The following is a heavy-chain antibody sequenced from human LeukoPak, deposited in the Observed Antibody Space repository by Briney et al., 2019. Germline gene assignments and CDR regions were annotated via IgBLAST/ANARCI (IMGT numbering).Heavy chain of an antibody. D-gene: IGHD6-13*01. CDR1: GYTLTELS. J-gene: IGHJ4*02. CDR3: ARPPWSSSWYFNY. Sequence: ASVKVSCKVSGYTLTELSMHWVRQAPGKGLEWMGGFDPEDGETIYAQKCQGRVTMTRDTSTSTVYMELSSLRSEDTAVYYCARPPWSSSWYFNYWGQGTLVTVSS. V-gene: IGHV1-24*01. CDR2: FDPEDGET.